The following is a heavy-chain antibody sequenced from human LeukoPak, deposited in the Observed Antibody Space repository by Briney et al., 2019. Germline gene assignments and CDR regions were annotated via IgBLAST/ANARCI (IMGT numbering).Heavy chain of an antibody. Sequence: SETLSLTCTVSGGSISSSGYYWGWIRQPPGKGLEWIGSIYYSGSTYYNPSLKSRVTISVDTSKNQFSLKLSSVTAADTAVYYCASRSLDGDYFDYWGQGTLVTVSS. CDR3: ASRSLDGDYFDY. CDR1: GGSISSSGYY. J-gene: IGHJ4*02. V-gene: IGHV4-39*07. CDR2: IYYSGST. D-gene: IGHD3-16*01.